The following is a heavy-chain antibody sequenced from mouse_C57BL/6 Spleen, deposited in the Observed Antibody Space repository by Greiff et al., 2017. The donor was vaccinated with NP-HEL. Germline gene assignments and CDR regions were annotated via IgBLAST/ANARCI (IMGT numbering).Heavy chain of an antibody. CDR2: IDPSDSYT. D-gene: IGHD1-1*01. Sequence: LVESGAELVKPGASVKLSCKASGYTFTSYWMQWVKQRPGQGLEWVGEIDPSDSYTNYKQKFKGKATLTVDTSSSTAYMQLSSLTSEDSAVYYCARYYGSHFDYWGQGTTLTVSS. J-gene: IGHJ2*01. CDR1: GYTFTSYW. CDR3: ARYYGSHFDY. V-gene: IGHV1-50*01.